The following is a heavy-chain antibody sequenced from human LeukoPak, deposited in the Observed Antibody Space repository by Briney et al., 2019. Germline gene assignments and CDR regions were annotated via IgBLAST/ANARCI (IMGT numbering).Heavy chain of an antibody. Sequence: PGGSLRLSCAASGFTFNSYWMHWVRQAPGKGLVWVSRINSDGSDTTYADSVKGRFTISRDNPKNTLYLQMNSLRAEDTAVYYCAKNGTGLDYFDYWGQGTLVTVSS. D-gene: IGHD3-10*01. CDR3: AKNGTGLDYFDY. V-gene: IGHV3-74*01. J-gene: IGHJ4*02. CDR2: INSDGSDT. CDR1: GFTFNSYW.